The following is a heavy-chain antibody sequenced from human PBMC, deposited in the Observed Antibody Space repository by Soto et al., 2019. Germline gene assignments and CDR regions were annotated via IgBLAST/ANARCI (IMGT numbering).Heavy chain of an antibody. CDR1: GGTFSSYT. J-gene: IGHJ4*02. V-gene: IGHV1-69*02. CDR3: ARRGEWCGES. Sequence: QVQLVQSGAEVKKPGSSVKVSCKASGGTFSSYTISWVRQAPGQGLEWMGRIIPTLGIADYAQKFQGRVXIXGDKPTSTAYMELSGLKSEDTAVYYRARRGEWCGESWGQGTLVTVSS. D-gene: IGHD3-10*01. CDR2: IIPTLGIA.